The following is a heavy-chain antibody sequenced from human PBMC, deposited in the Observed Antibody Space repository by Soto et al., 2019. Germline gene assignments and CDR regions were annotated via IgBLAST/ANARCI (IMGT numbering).Heavy chain of an antibody. V-gene: IGHV4-34*01. CDR1: GGSFSGYY. D-gene: IGHD3-22*01. Sequence: SETLSLTCAVYGGSFSGYYWSWIRQPPGKGLEWIGEINHSGSTNYNPSLKSRVTISVDTSKNQFSLKLSSVTAADTAVYYCARANSYYYDSSGYNPPIDYWGQGTLVTV. J-gene: IGHJ4*02. CDR3: ARANSYYYDSSGYNPPIDY. CDR2: INHSGST.